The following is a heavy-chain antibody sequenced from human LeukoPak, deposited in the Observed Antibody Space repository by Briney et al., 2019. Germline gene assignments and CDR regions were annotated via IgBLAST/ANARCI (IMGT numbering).Heavy chain of an antibody. D-gene: IGHD5-18*01. Sequence: SETLSLTCAVSGGSISSGGYSWSWIRQPPGKGLEWIGYIYHSGSTYYNPSLKSRVTISVDRSKNQFSLKLSSVTAADTAVYYCASHGIQLWLRSYYYYGMDVWGQGTTVTVSS. CDR1: GGSISSGGYS. CDR3: ASHGIQLWLRSYYYYGMDV. CDR2: IYHSGST. V-gene: IGHV4-30-2*01. J-gene: IGHJ6*02.